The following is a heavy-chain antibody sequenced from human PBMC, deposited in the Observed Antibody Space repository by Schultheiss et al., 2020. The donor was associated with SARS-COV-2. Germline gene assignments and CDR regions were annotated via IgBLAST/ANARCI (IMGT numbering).Heavy chain of an antibody. J-gene: IGHJ4*02. Sequence: GGSLRLSCAASGFTFSNYGMHWVRQAPGKGLEWVAVIWYDGSNKYYADSVKGRFTISRDNSKNTLYLQMNSLRAEDTAVYYCARALDSGSSWYRDYWGQGTLVTVSS. CDR1: GFTFSNYG. CDR2: IWYDGSNK. V-gene: IGHV3-33*01. CDR3: ARALDSGSSWYRDY. D-gene: IGHD6-13*01.